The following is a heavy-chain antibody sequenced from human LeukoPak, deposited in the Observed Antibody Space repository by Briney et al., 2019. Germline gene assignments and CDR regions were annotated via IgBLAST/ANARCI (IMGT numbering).Heavy chain of an antibody. J-gene: IGHJ4*02. CDR3: AKDPYSGSYDYFEY. V-gene: IGHV3-33*06. D-gene: IGHD1-26*01. CDR2: IWYDGSNK. Sequence: PGRSLRLSCAASGFTFSSYGMHWVRQAPGKGLEWVAVIWYDGSNKYYADSVKGRFTISRDNSKNTLYLQMNSLRAEDTAVYYCAKDPYSGSYDYFEYWGQGTLVTVSS. CDR1: GFTFSSYG.